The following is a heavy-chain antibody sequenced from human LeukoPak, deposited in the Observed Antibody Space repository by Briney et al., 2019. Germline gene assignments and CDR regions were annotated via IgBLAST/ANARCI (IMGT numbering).Heavy chain of an antibody. J-gene: IGHJ4*02. V-gene: IGHV4-59*01. CDR1: GGSISSYY. CDR2: IYYSGST. D-gene: IGHD3-16*02. Sequence: SETLSLTCTVSGGSISSYYWSWIRQPPGKGLEWIGYIYYSGSTNYNPSLKSRVTISVDTSKNQFSLELSSVTAADTAVYYCARGTSYDYIWGSYRYHYFDYWGQGTLVTVSS. CDR3: ARGTSYDYIWGSYRYHYFDY.